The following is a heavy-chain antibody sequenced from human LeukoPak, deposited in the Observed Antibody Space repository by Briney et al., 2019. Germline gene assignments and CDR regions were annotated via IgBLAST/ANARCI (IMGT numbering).Heavy chain of an antibody. V-gene: IGHV4-59*01. CDR1: GGSISSYY. CDR3: ARFRNYYDSSGYYYVFDY. Sequence: SETLSLTCTVSGGSISSYYWSWIRQPPGKGLEWIGYIYYGGSTNYNPSLKSRVTISVDTSKNQFSLKLSSVTAADTAVYYCARFRNYYDSSGYYYVFDYWGQGTLVTVSS. J-gene: IGHJ4*02. D-gene: IGHD3-22*01. CDR2: IYYGGST.